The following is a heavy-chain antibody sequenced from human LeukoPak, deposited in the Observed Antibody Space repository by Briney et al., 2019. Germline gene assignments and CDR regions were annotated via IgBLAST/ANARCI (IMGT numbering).Heavy chain of an antibody. J-gene: IGHJ3*02. Sequence: GGSLRLSCAASGFTFSNYALHWVRQAPGKGLEWVAVISNDGSNKYFADSVKGRFTISRDNSKNTLYLQMNSLRTEDTAVYYCARGYYGGYWPGAFDIWGQGTMVAVSS. D-gene: IGHD5-12*01. CDR3: ARGYYGGYWPGAFDI. CDR2: ISNDGSNK. V-gene: IGHV3-30-3*01. CDR1: GFTFSNYA.